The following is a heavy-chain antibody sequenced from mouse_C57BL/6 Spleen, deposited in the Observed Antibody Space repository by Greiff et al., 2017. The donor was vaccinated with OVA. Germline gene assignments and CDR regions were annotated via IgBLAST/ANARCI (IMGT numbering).Heavy chain of an antibody. CDR2: INPNNGGT. V-gene: IGHV1-26*01. J-gene: IGHJ4*01. CDR3: ARDRYGSSTDAMDY. D-gene: IGHD1-1*01. Sequence: EIQLQQSGPELVKPGASVKISCKASGYTFTDYYMNWVKQSHGKSLEWIGDINPNNGGTSYNQKFKGKATLTVDKSSSTAYMELRSLTSEDSAVYYSARDRYGSSTDAMDYWGQGTSVTVSS. CDR1: GYTFTDYY.